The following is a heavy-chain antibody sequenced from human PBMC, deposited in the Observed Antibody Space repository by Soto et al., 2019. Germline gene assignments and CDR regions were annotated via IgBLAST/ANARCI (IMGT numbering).Heavy chain of an antibody. Sequence: QLQLQESGPGLVKPSETLSLTCTVSGGSISSSSYYWGWIRQPPGKGLEWIGSIYYSGSTYYNPSLKSRVTISVDTSKHQFSLKLSSVTAADTAVYYCARLREYCSGGSCYLYYFDYWGQGTLVNVSS. V-gene: IGHV4-39*01. D-gene: IGHD2-15*01. CDR2: IYYSGST. J-gene: IGHJ4*02. CDR3: ARLREYCSGGSCYLYYFDY. CDR1: GGSISSSSYY.